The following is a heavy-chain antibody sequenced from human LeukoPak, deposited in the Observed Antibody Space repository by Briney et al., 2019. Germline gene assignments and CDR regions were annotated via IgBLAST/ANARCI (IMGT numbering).Heavy chain of an antibody. CDR3: ASSKTNGDSSGWYAWFDP. D-gene: IGHD6-19*01. J-gene: IGHJ5*02. Sequence: SEALSLTCTVSGGSINNYYWSWIRQPPGKGLEWIGYIYYSGYTNYNPSLKSRVTISVDTSKNQFSLKLSSVTAADTAVYYCASSKTNGDSSGWYAWFDPWGQGTLVTVSS. CDR2: IYYSGYT. CDR1: GGSINNYY. V-gene: IGHV4-59*01.